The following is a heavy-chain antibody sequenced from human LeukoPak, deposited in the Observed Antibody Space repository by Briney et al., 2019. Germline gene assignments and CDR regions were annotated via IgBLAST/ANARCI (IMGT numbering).Heavy chain of an antibody. J-gene: IGHJ3*02. CDR1: GFTFSNYG. CDR3: AKDPPRSRAIVDAFDI. CDR2: ISNSGSST. D-gene: IGHD3-22*01. V-gene: IGHV3-23*01. Sequence: TGGSLRLSCAASGFTFSNYGMIWVRQAPGKGLEWVSVISNSGSSTDYADPVKAWFTICRDNSQHTLYLQMNSLSAEDTAVYYCAKDPPRSRAIVDAFDIWGQGTLVTVSS.